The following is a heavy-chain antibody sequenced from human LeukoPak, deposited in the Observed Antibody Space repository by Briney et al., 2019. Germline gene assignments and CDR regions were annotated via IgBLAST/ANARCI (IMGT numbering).Heavy chain of an antibody. CDR1: GYSFTRYW. J-gene: IGHJ4*02. D-gene: IGHD6-19*01. CDR2: IDPSDSYT. CDR3: ARTYSSGWAFFDY. V-gene: IGHV5-10-1*01. Sequence: GESLKISCKASGYSFTRYWISWVRQMPGKGLEWMGRIDPSDSYTNYSPSFQGHVTISPDKSISTVYLQWRSLKASDTAIYYCARTYSSGWAFFDYWGQGNMVTVSS.